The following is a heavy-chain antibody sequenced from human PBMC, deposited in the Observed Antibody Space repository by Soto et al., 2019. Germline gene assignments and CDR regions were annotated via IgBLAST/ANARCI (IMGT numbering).Heavy chain of an antibody. D-gene: IGHD6-13*01. V-gene: IGHV4-34*01. CDR1: SGSFSGYY. J-gene: IGHJ6*02. Sequence: SETLCDTCAIYSGSFSGYYWSWIREPPGTGLEWIGEINHSGSTNYNPSLKSRATISVDTSKKQFSLKLSSVTAADTAVYYCARGRISAAGRRDPALHYDAMDARGQVTTVT. CDR2: INHSGST. CDR3: ARGRISAAGRRDPALHYDAMDA.